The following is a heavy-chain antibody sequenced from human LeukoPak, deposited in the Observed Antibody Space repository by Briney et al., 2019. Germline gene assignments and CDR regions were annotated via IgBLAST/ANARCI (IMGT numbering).Heavy chain of an antibody. CDR2: ISSTGSPI. CDR3: ARPAGSSWYYFGY. CDR1: GFSLSSYE. J-gene: IGHJ4*02. Sequence: PGGSLRLSCAASGFSLSSYEMNWVRQAPGKGPEWVAYISSTGSPITYADSVEGRFTISRDSAKNSLFLQMNSLRAEDTAVYYCARPAGSSWYYFGYWGQGALVIVSS. D-gene: IGHD6-13*01. V-gene: IGHV3-48*03.